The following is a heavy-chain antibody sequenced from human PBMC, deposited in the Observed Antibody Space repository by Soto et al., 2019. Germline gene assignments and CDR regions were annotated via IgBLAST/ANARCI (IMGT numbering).Heavy chain of an antibody. CDR3: AHAPEPGMIAVAGTNWFDP. J-gene: IGHJ5*02. Sequence: VGWIRQPPGKALEWLALIYWDDDKRYSPSLKSRLTITKDTSKNQVVLTMTNMDPVDTATYYCAHAPEPGMIAVAGTNWFDPWGQGTLVTVSS. CDR2: IYWDDDK. D-gene: IGHD6-19*01. V-gene: IGHV2-5*02.